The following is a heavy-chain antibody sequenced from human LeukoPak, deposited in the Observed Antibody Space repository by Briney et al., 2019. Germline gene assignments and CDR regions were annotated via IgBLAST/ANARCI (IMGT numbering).Heavy chain of an antibody. Sequence: GASVKVSCKASGYTFTSYGISWVRQAPGQGLEWMGWINPNSGGTNYAQKFQGRVTMTRDTSISTAYMELSRLRSDDTAVYYCARAWVRLTNWFDPWGQGTLVTVSS. D-gene: IGHD3-16*01. J-gene: IGHJ5*02. CDR2: INPNSGGT. CDR3: ARAWVRLTNWFDP. V-gene: IGHV1-2*02. CDR1: GYTFTSYG.